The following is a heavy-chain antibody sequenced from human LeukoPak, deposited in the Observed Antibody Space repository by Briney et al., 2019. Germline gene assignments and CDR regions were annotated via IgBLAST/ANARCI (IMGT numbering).Heavy chain of an antibody. V-gene: IGHV4-4*09. D-gene: IGHD6-19*01. CDR1: GGSVSSYY. CDR3: ASLLRSSSVDS. CDR2: IYVSGTT. J-gene: IGHJ4*02. Sequence: SETLSLTCAVSGGSVSSYYWSWVRQPPGKGLEWIGNIYVSGTTNYNPSLKSRVTMSVDTSKNHFSLKLTSVTAVDTAVYYCASLLRSSSVDSWGQGTLVTVSS.